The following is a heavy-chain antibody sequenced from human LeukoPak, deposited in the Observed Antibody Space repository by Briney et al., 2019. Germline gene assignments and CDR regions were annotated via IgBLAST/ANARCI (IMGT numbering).Heavy chain of an antibody. Sequence: PSETLSLTCAVYGGSFSGYYWSWIRQPPGKGLEWIGEINHSGSTNYNPSLKSRVTISVDTSKNQFSLKLSSVTAADTAVYYCARGHSYYYGSGSYYVYYYYYYMDVWGKGTTFTVSS. V-gene: IGHV4-34*01. J-gene: IGHJ6*03. CDR1: GGSFSGYY. CDR2: INHSGST. CDR3: ARGHSYYYGSGSYYVYYYYYYMDV. D-gene: IGHD3-10*01.